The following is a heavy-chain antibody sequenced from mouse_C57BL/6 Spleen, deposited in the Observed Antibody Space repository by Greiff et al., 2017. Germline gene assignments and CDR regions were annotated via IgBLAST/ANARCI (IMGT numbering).Heavy chain of an antibody. V-gene: IGHV1-22*01. CDR2: INPNNGGT. CDR3: ARRGDSSGLWCAY. J-gene: IGHJ3*01. D-gene: IGHD3-2*02. Sequence: VQLQQPGPELVKPGASVKMSCKASGYTFTDYNMHWVKQSHGKSLEWIGYINPNNGGTSYNQKFKGKATLTVNKSSSTAYMELRSLTSEDAAVYYCARRGDSSGLWCAYWGQGTLVTVSA. CDR1: GYTFTDYN.